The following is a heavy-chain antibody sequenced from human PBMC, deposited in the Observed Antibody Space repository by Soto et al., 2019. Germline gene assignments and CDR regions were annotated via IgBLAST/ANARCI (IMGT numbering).Heavy chain of an antibody. CDR1: GYTFTDHG. D-gene: IGHD3-10*01. CDR3: AREVEGSYSPADF. J-gene: IGHJ4*02. CDR2: VSSYNGNT. V-gene: IGHV1-18*01. Sequence: QVQLVQSGPEVKKPGASVTVSCKTSGYTFTDHGFDWVRQAPGQGLEWVGWVSSYNGNTNYAYNLKDRVIMTTDASTSTAYMELRGLRSDDTAVYYCAREVEGSYSPADFWGQGTPVTVSS.